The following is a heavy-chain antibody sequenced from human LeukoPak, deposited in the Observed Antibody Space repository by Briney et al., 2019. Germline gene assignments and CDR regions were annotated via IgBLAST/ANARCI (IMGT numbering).Heavy chain of an antibody. D-gene: IGHD6-13*01. Sequence: PSETLSLTCAVYGGSFSGYYWSWIRQPPGKGLEWIGEINHSGSTNYNPSLKSRVTISVDTSKNQFSLKLSSVTAADTAVYYCLSSSYYYYYGIDVWGQGTTVTVSS. CDR2: INHSGST. CDR3: LSSSYYYYYGIDV. CDR1: GGSFSGYY. V-gene: IGHV4-34*01. J-gene: IGHJ6*02.